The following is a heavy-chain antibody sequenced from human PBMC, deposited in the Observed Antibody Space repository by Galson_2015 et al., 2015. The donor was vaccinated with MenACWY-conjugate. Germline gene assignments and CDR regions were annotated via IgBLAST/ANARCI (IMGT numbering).Heavy chain of an antibody. CDR1: GFTFSDYY. J-gene: IGHJ2*01. CDR3: ARERHVGGAKFLDI. D-gene: IGHD2-21*01. CDR2: ISSSSRYT. V-gene: IGHV3-11*05. Sequence: SLRLSCAASGFTFSDYYMSWIRQAPGKGLEYVAYISSSSRYTNYADSVKGRFTISKDNAKNSLYLQMNSLRADDTAVYYCARERHVGGAKFLDIWGRGTLVTVSS.